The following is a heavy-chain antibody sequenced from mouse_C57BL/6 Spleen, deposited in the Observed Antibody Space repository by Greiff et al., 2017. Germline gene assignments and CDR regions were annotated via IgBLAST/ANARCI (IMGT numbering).Heavy chain of an antibody. CDR3: TTDGSSRDY. CDR1: GFNIKDDY. D-gene: IGHD1-1*01. Sequence: EVKLQQSGAELVRPGASVKLSCTASGFNIKDDYMHWVKQRPEQGLEWIGWIDPENGDTEYASKFQGKATITADTSSNTAYLQLSSLTSEDTAVYYCTTDGSSRDYWGQGTTLTVSS. V-gene: IGHV14-4*01. CDR2: IDPENGDT. J-gene: IGHJ2*01.